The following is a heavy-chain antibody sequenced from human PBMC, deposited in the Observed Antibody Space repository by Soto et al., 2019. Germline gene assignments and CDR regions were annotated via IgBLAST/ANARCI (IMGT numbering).Heavy chain of an antibody. V-gene: IGHV4-31*03. J-gene: IGHJ4*02. Sequence: PSETLSLTCTVSGGSISSGGYYWSWIRQHPGKGLEWIGYIYCSGSTYYNPSLKSRVTISVDTSKNQFSLKLSSVTAADTAVYYCAVGTTVTTTGFDYWGQGTLVTVSS. D-gene: IGHD4-17*01. CDR1: GGSISSGGYY. CDR3: AVGTTVTTTGFDY. CDR2: IYCSGST.